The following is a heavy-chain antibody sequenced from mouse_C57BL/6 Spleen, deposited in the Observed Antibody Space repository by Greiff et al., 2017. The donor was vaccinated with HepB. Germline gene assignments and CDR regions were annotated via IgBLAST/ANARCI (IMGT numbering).Heavy chain of an antibody. Sequence: QVQLKQSGAELVRPGASVTLSCKASGYTFTDYEMHWVKQTPVHGLEWIGAIDPETGGTAYNQKFKGKAILTADKSSSTAYMELRSLTSEDSAVYYCTRRGYYGIWYFDVWGTGTTVTVSS. V-gene: IGHV1-15*01. J-gene: IGHJ1*03. CDR2: IDPETGGT. D-gene: IGHD2-1*01. CDR3: TRRGYYGIWYFDV. CDR1: GYTFTDYE.